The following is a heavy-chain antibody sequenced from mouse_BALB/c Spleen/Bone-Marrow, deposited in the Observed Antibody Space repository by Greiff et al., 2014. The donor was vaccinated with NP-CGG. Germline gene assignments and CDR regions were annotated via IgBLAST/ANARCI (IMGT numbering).Heavy chain of an antibody. CDR1: GYTFTSSW. D-gene: IGHD2-14*01. V-gene: IGHV1S130*01. Sequence: QVQLQQSGSVLVRPGASVKLSCKASGYTFTSSWMHWAKQRPGQGLEWIGDIHPNSGNTNYNEKFRGKATLTVDTSSNTAYVDLSSLTSEDSAVYYCARSYRFWYFDVWSAGTTVAVSS. CDR3: ARSYRFWYFDV. J-gene: IGHJ1*01. CDR2: IHPNSGNT.